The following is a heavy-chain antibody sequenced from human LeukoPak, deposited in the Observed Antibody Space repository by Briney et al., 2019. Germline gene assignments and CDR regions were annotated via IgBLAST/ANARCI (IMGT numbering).Heavy chain of an antibody. CDR3: AKETSSSFDY. V-gene: IGHV3-23*01. D-gene: IGHD6-6*01. CDR1: GFRFTDYA. J-gene: IGHJ4*02. Sequence: GGSLRLSCAASGFRFTDYAMSWVRQAPGKGLQWVSGISDSGGSSYYTDSVKGRFTISRDNSKNTLYLQMNSLRAEDTAVYYCAKETSSSFDYWGQGTLVTVSS. CDR2: ISDSGGSS.